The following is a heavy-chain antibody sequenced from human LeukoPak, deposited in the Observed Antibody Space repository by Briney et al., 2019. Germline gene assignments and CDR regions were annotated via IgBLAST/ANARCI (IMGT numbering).Heavy chain of an antibody. J-gene: IGHJ4*02. D-gene: IGHD6-19*01. Sequence: GGSLRLSCAASGFTFSSYAMSWVRQAPGKGLEWVSGISGSGASTYYADSVKGRFTISRDNSKNTLYLQMNSLRAEDTAVYYCAKDCVAVAGGVLGYWGQGTLVTVSS. V-gene: IGHV3-23*01. CDR3: AKDCVAVAGGVLGY. CDR2: ISGSGAST. CDR1: GFTFSSYA.